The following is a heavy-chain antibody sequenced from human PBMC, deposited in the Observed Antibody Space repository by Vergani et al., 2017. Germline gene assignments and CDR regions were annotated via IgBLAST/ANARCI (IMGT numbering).Heavy chain of an antibody. CDR3: AKDNRGNWNYVDYYYYYMDV. D-gene: IGHD1-7*01. V-gene: IGHV3-23*01. CDR1: GFTFSSYA. Sequence: EVQLLESGGGLGQPGGSLRLSCAASGFTFSSYAMSWVRQAPGKGLEWVSAIGGSGDSTYYADSVKGRFTISRDNSKNTLYLQRNSLRAEDTAVYFCAKDNRGNWNYVDYYYYYMDVWGKGTTVTVSS. J-gene: IGHJ6*03. CDR2: IGGSGDST.